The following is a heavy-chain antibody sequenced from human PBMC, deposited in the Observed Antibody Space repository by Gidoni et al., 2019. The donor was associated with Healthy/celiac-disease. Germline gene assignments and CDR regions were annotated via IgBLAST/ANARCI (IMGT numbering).Heavy chain of an antibody. CDR1: GYSFTSYW. V-gene: IGHV5-51*01. D-gene: IGHD2-15*01. CDR2: IYPGDPGP. CDR3: ARVGGDYCSGGSCYSYFDY. J-gene: IGHJ4*02. Sequence: EVQLVQSGAEVKKPGESLKISCNGSGYSFTSYWLCWVRQIPGKGLEWMGIIYPGDPGPRYRPSLQSPVTHSADQAIRTAHLTWSSPKGPDTGMYYCARVGGDYCSGGSCYSYFDYWGQGTLVTVSS.